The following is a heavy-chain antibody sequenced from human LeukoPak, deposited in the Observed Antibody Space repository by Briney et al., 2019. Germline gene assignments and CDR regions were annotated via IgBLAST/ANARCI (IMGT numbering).Heavy chain of an antibody. CDR2: IKQEGSEK. Sequence: GGSLRLSCAASGSRFTSYWMTWVRQAPGKGLEWVANIKQEGSEKYYVASVKGRFTISRDNAKDSVYLRMNSLRAEDTAVYYCARQPDYGDYVDWYFDLWGRGTLVTVSS. J-gene: IGHJ2*01. D-gene: IGHD4-17*01. V-gene: IGHV3-7*03. CDR1: GSRFTSYW. CDR3: ARQPDYGDYVDWYFDL.